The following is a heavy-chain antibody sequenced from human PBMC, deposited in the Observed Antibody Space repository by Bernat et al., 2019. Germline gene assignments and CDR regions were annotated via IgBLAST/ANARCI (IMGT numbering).Heavy chain of an antibody. CDR1: GGSFSGYY. Sequence: QVQLQQWGAGLLKPSETLSLTCAVYGGSFSGYYWSWIRQPPGKGLEWIGEINHSGSTNYNPSLKSRVTISVDTSKNQLSLKLSSVTAADTAVYYCARGRCGDCSGGSCYFSAYYYYGMDVWGQGTTVTVSS. D-gene: IGHD2-15*01. J-gene: IGHJ6*02. CDR3: ARGRCGDCSGGSCYFSAYYYYGMDV. V-gene: IGHV4-34*01. CDR2: INHSGST.